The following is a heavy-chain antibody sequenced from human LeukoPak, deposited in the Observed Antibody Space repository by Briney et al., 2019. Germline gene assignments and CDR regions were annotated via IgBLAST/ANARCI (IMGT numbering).Heavy chain of an antibody. V-gene: IGHV4-31*03. CDR1: GGSISSGGYY. CDR3: ARRYYDSSGSPFDY. Sequence: SQTLSLTCTVSGGSISSGGYYWSWIRQHPGKGLEWIGYIYYSGSTYYNPSLKSRVTISVDTSKNQFSLKLSSVTAADTAVYYCARRYYDSSGSPFDYWGQGTPVTVSS. CDR2: IYYSGST. D-gene: IGHD3-22*01. J-gene: IGHJ4*02.